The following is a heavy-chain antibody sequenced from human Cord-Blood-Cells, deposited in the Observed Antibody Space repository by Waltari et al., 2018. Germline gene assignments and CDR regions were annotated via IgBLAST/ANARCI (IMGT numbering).Heavy chain of an antibody. CDR2: INHSGST. D-gene: IGHD3-3*01. V-gene: IGHV4-34*01. CDR3: ARSDSFYYFDY. J-gene: IGHJ4*02. Sequence: QVQLQQWGAGLLKPSENLSLTCAVYGGSFSGYYWSWILQPPGTGMEWIGEINHSGSTNYNPSLKSRVTISVDTSKNQFSLKLSSVTAADTAVYYCARSDSFYYFDYWGQGTLVTVSS. CDR1: GGSFSGYY.